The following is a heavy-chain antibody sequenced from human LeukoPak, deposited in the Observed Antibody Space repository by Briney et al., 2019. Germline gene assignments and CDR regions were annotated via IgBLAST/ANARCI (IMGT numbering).Heavy chain of an antibody. CDR1: GYTFTSYD. Sequence: VASVKVSCKASGYTFTSYDINWVRQAPGQGLKWMGWINPNSGGTNYAQKFQGRVTMTRDTSISTAYMELSRLRSDDTAVYYCAKTYTYFDWLLLGYWGQGTLVTVSS. J-gene: IGHJ4*02. V-gene: IGHV1-2*02. CDR2: INPNSGGT. D-gene: IGHD3-9*01. CDR3: AKTYTYFDWLLLGY.